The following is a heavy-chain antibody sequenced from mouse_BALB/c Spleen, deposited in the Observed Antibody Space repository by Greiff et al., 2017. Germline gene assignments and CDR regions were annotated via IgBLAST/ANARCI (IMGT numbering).Heavy chain of an antibody. J-gene: IGHJ3*01. CDR1: GYSFTGYF. D-gene: IGHD1-2*01. V-gene: IGHV1-20*02. CDR3: ARSPVTTATAWFAY. Sequence: VQLQQSGPELVKPGASVKISCKASGYSFTGYFMNWVMQSHGKSLEWIGRINPYNGDTFYNQKFKGKATLTVDKSSSTAHMELLSLASEDSAVYYCARSPVTTATAWFAYWGQGTLVTVSA. CDR2: INPYNGDT.